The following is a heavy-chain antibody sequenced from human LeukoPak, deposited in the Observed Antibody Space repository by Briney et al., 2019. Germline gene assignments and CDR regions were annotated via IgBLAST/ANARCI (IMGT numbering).Heavy chain of an antibody. CDR2: VSGSGANT. V-gene: IGHV3-23*01. CDR1: GFTFGSYA. D-gene: IGHD1-26*01. CDR3: ARGRGSSRYYFDY. Sequence: TGGSLRLPCAASGFTFGSYAVGWVRQAPGKGLEWVSAVSGSGANTYYADSVKGRFTISRDNSKNTLYLQMNSLRAEDTAVYYCARGRGSSRYYFDYWGRGTLVTVSS. J-gene: IGHJ4*02.